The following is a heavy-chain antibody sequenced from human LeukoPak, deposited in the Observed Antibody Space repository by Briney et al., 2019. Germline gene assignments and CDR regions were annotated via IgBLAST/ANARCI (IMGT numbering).Heavy chain of an antibody. Sequence: GGSLRLSCAASGFIFSNYAMSWVRQAPGKGPEWVSGISGGGGGTYYADSVKGRFTISRANSKNTLYLQMKSLRVDDTAVYYCAKSVERSNYRKFHDWGQGTLVTVSS. J-gene: IGHJ4*02. CDR3: AKSVERSNYRKFHD. V-gene: IGHV3-23*01. D-gene: IGHD4-11*01. CDR2: ISGGGGGT. CDR1: GFIFSNYA.